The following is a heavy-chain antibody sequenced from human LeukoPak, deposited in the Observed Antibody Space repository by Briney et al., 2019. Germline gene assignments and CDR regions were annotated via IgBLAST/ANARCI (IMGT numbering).Heavy chain of an antibody. CDR1: GFTVSSNA. Sequence: GGSLRLSCAASGFTVSSNAMSWVRQAPGKGLEWDSGISGSGGSTYYADSVKGRFTISRDSSKNSLYLQMNSLRAEDTAVYYCATRIAVRAYFDNWGQGTLVTVSS. J-gene: IGHJ4*02. D-gene: IGHD6-19*01. CDR3: ATRIAVRAYFDN. CDR2: ISGSGGST. V-gene: IGHV3-23*01.